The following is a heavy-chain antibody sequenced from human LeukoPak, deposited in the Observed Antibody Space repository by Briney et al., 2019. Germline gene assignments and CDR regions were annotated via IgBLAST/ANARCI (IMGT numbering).Heavy chain of an antibody. CDR3: ARRLELRRAFDI. J-gene: IGHJ3*02. CDR2: IYTSGST. Sequence: SETLSLTCTVSGGSISSYYWSWIRQPAGKGLEWIGRIYTSGSTYYNPSLKSRVTISVDTSKNQFSLKLSSVTAADTAVYYCARRLELRRAFDIWGQGTMVTVSS. V-gene: IGHV4-4*07. D-gene: IGHD1-7*01. CDR1: GGSISSYY.